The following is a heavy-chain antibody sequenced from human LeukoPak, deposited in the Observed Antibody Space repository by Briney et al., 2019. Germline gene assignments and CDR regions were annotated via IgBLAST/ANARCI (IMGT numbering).Heavy chain of an antibody. CDR3: ARPSDYGDSYYFDY. D-gene: IGHD4-17*01. Sequence: GESLKISCKGSGYRFTSYWIGWVRQMPGKGVEWMGIIYPGDSDTRYSPSFQGQVTISVDKSISTAYLQWSSLKASDTAMYYCARPSDYGDSYYFDYWGQGTLVTVSS. CDR1: GYRFTSYW. CDR2: IYPGDSDT. J-gene: IGHJ4*02. V-gene: IGHV5-51*01.